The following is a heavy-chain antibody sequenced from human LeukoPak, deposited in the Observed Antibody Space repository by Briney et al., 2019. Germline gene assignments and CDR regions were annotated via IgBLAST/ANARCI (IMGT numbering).Heavy chain of an antibody. V-gene: IGHV3-33*01. Sequence: PGRSLRLSCAASGFTFSSYGMHWVRQAPGKGLEWVAVIWYDGSNKYYADSVKGRFTISRDNSKNTLYLQMNGLRAEDTAVYYCARDAANSGSYYNVEYYGMDVWGQGTTVTVSS. D-gene: IGHD3-10*01. CDR1: GFTFSSYG. CDR3: ARDAANSGSYYNVEYYGMDV. CDR2: IWYDGSNK. J-gene: IGHJ6*02.